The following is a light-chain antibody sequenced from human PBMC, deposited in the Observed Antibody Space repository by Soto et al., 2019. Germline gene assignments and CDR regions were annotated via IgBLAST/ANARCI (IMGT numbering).Light chain of an antibody. CDR3: QKYNSAPWT. CDR1: QGISTS. CDR2: AAS. J-gene: IGKJ1*01. V-gene: IGKV1-27*01. Sequence: DIQMTQSPSSLSASVGDRVTITCRASQGISTSLAWYQQKPGKVPKLLIHAASTLQSGVPSRFRGSGSGTDFTLTISSLQPEDVATYYCQKYNSAPWTFGQGTKVEIK.